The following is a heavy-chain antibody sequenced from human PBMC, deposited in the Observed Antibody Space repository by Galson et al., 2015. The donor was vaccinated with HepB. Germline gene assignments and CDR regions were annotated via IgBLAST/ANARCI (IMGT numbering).Heavy chain of an antibody. CDR2: INKDGNDK. CDR3: ARADALRTVDS. J-gene: IGHJ4*02. Sequence: SLRLSCAASGFTFTDYWMSWVRQAPGKGLERVANINKDGNDKYYVDSVEGRFTVSRDNAKNSLYLQMNSLRVEDTALYYCARADALRTVDSWGQGALVTVSS. CDR1: GFTFTDYW. V-gene: IGHV3-7*03.